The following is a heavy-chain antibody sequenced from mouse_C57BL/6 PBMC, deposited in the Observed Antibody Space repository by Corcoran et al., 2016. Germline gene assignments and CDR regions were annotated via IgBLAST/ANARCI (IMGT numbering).Heavy chain of an antibody. CDR1: GYTFTDYY. J-gene: IGHJ3*01. CDR3: ARFDAY. CDR2: IYPGSGNT. Sequence: QVQLKQSGAELVRPGASVKLSCKASGYTFTDYYINWVKQRPGQGLEWIARIYPGSGNTYCNEKFKGKATLTAEKSSSTAYMQLSSLTSEDSAVYFCARFDAYWGQGTLVTVSA. V-gene: IGHV1-76*01.